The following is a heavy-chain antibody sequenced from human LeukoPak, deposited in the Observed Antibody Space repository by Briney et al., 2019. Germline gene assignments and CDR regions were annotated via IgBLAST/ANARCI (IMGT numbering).Heavy chain of an antibody. CDR3: ARRNCSGGSCYYPWFDP. V-gene: IGHV5-51*01. J-gene: IGHJ5*02. CDR2: IYPGDSDT. Sequence: GESLKISCKGSGYSFTSYWIGWVRQMPGKGLEWMGIIYPGDSDTRYSPSFQGQVTISADKSISTAYLQWSSLKASDTAMCYCARRNCSGGSCYYPWFDPWGQGTLVTVSS. CDR1: GYSFTSYW. D-gene: IGHD2-15*01.